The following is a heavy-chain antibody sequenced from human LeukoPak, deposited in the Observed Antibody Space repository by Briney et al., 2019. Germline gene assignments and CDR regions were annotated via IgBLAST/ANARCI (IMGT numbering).Heavy chain of an antibody. J-gene: IGHJ4*02. D-gene: IGHD3-3*01. CDR2: IRYDGSNK. V-gene: IGHV3-30*02. CDR3: AKDTDFWSGYADY. CDR1: GFTFSNYG. Sequence: PGGSLRLSCAASGFTFSNYGLHWVRQAPGKGLEWVAFIRYDGSNKYYADSVKGRFTISRDNSKNTLYLQMNSLRAEDTAVYYCAKDTDFWSGYADYWGQGTLVTVSS.